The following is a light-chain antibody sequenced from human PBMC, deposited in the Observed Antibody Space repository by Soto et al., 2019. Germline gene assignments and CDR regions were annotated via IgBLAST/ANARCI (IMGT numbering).Light chain of an antibody. Sequence: DIQMTQSPSSLSASVGDRVTITCQASQDITNFLTWYRQKPGKAPKLLMYDASNLQTGVPSRFSGSGSWTDFSFTISSVQPEDIATYYCAQYGNLPITFGGGTKVEIK. CDR1: QDITNF. CDR3: AQYGNLPIT. J-gene: IGKJ4*01. CDR2: DAS. V-gene: IGKV1-33*01.